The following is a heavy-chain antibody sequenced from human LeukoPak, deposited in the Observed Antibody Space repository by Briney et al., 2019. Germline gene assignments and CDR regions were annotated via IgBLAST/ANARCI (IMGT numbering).Heavy chain of an antibody. J-gene: IGHJ4*02. CDR3: AREATVVGATII. D-gene: IGHD1-26*01. Sequence: SETLSLTCTVSGDSVSTYYWSWIRQSAGKGLEWIGHISTTGSTTYNPPLKSRVTVSVDTSKNQFSLKLSSVTAADTAVYYCAREATVVGATIIWGQGTLVTVSS. V-gene: IGHV4-4*07. CDR1: GDSVSTYY. CDR2: ISTTGST.